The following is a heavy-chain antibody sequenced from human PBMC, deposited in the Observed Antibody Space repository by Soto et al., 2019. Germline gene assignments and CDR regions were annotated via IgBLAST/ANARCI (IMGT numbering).Heavy chain of an antibody. CDR3: ASELGIAAAGTASD. D-gene: IGHD6-13*01. CDR1: GGTFSSYT. Sequence: QVQLVQSGAEVKKPGSSVKVSCKASGGTFSSYTISWVRQAPGQGLEWMGRIIPILGIANYAQKFHGRVTITADKSTSTAYMELSSLRSEDTAVYYCASELGIAAAGTASDWGQGTLVTVSS. CDR2: IIPILGIA. J-gene: IGHJ4*02. V-gene: IGHV1-69*02.